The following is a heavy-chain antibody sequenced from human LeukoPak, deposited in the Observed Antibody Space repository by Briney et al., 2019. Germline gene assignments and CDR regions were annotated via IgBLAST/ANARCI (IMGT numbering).Heavy chain of an antibody. D-gene: IGHD5-18*01. J-gene: IGHJ4*02. CDR1: GRPVSSGSYY. Sequence: SETLSLTCTVSGRPVSSGSYYWSWIRQPPGKGLGWFGYIYYSGITNYNPSLQSRVTISVDTSKNQFSLKLSSVTAADTAVYYCARVGYSYGSYYFDYWGQGTLVTVSS. V-gene: IGHV4-61*01. CDR3: ARVGYSYGSYYFDY. CDR2: IYYSGIT.